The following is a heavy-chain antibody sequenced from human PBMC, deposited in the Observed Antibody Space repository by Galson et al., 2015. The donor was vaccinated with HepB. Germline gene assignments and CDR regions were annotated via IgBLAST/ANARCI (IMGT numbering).Heavy chain of an antibody. Sequence: SLRLSCAASGFTFSSYAMSWVRQAPGKGLEWVSAISGSGGSTYYADSVKGRFTISRDKSKNTLYLQMNSLRAEDTAVYYCAKDAPDYDFWSGYWVYGTDVWGQGTTVTVSS. V-gene: IGHV3-23*01. CDR1: GFTFSSYA. CDR3: AKDAPDYDFWSGYWVYGTDV. CDR2: ISGSGGST. D-gene: IGHD3-3*01. J-gene: IGHJ6*02.